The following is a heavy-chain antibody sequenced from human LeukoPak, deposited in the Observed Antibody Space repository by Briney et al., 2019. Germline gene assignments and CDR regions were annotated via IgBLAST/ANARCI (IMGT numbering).Heavy chain of an antibody. CDR1: GFTFSSYW. V-gene: IGHV3-74*01. J-gene: IGHJ3*02. Sequence: TGGSLRLSCAASGFTFSSYWMHWVRQAPGKGLVWVSRINSDGSSTSYADSVKGRFTISRDNAKNTLYLQMNSLIAEDTAVYYCARPINPYYYDSSGLDAFDIWGQGTVVTVSS. CDR2: INSDGSST. CDR3: ARPINPYYYDSSGLDAFDI. D-gene: IGHD3-22*01.